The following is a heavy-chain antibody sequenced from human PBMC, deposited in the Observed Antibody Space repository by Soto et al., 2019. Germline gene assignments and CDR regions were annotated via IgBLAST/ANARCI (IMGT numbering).Heavy chain of an antibody. CDR2: IYYSGST. J-gene: IGHJ3*02. D-gene: IGHD2-15*01. V-gene: IGHV4-31*03. CDR3: ARGVGYCSGGSCYPDDAFDI. Sequence: SETLSLTCTVSGGSISSGGYYWSWIRQHPGKGLEWIGYIYYSGSTYYNPSLKSRVTISVDTSKNQFSLKLSSVTAADTAVYYCARGVGYCSGGSCYPDDAFDIWGQGTMVTVS. CDR1: GGSISSGGYY.